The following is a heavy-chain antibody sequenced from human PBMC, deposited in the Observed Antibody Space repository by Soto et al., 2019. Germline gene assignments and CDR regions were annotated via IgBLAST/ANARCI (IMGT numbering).Heavy chain of an antibody. CDR2: IIPSFGTA. CDR1: GGTFSSYA. D-gene: IGHD2-15*01. Sequence: QVPLVQSGAEEKKPGSSVKVSCKASGGTFSSYAISWVRQAPGQGLEWMGGIIPSFGTANYAQKFQGRVTITADEATSTAYMELSIMRSEDTALYYCATTLLRSAFDIWGQGTMVTVSS. V-gene: IGHV1-69*01. J-gene: IGHJ3*02. CDR3: ATTLLRSAFDI.